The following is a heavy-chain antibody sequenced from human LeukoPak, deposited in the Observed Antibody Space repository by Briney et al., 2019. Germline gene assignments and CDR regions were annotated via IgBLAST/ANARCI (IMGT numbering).Heavy chain of an antibody. CDR2: IYYIGSP. CDR1: GGSISSYY. D-gene: IGHD6-13*01. CDR3: ARLYSSSWTHAFDI. V-gene: IGHV4-59*01. Sequence: SETLSLTCTVSGGSISSYYWSWIRQPPGKGLEWIGYIYYIGSPNYNPSLKSRVTISLDTSKNQFSLKLSSVTAADTALYYCARLYSSSWTHAFDIWGQGTMVTVSS. J-gene: IGHJ3*02.